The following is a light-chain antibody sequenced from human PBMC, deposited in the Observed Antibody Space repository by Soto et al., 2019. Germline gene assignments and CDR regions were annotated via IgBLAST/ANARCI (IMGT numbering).Light chain of an antibody. V-gene: IGKV3-15*01. CDR1: ESVSSN. J-gene: IGKJ5*01. Sequence: EVVMTQSPATLSVSPGERATLSCRASESVSSNLAWYQQRPGQAPRLVIYGASTRATGIPSRFSGSGSGTDFTLTISSLQPEDVATYFCQQYDNFPPITFGQGTRLEIK. CDR2: GAS. CDR3: QQYDNFPPIT.